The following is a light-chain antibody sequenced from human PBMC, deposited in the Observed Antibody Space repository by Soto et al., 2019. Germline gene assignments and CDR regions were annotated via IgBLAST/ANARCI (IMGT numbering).Light chain of an antibody. Sequence: DIQMTQSPSTLSASVGDRVTITCRASQSISSWLAWYQQKPGKAPKLLIYDASSLESGVPSRFSGSGSGTELTLTLSSLQPDDFATYDCQQYNSYSPRTFGQGTKVELK. V-gene: IGKV1-5*01. CDR2: DAS. CDR1: QSISSW. CDR3: QQYNSYSPRT. J-gene: IGKJ1*01.